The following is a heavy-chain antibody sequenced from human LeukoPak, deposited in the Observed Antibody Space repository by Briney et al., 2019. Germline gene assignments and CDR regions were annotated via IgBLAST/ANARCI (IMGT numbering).Heavy chain of an antibody. D-gene: IGHD4-17*01. CDR1: GFTVSSNY. J-gene: IGHJ6*02. CDR3: ARVVTTVSLYYYGMDV. V-gene: IGHV3-53*04. Sequence: GGSLRLSCAASGFTVSSNYMSWVRQAPGKGLEWVSVIYSGGSTYYADSVKGRFTISRHNSKNTLYLQMNSLRAEDTAVYYCARVVTTVSLYYYGMDVWGQGTTVTVSS. CDR2: IYSGGST.